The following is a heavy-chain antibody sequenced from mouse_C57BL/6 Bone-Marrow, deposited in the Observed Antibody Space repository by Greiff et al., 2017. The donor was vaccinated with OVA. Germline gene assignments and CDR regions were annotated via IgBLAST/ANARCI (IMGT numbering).Heavy chain of an antibody. J-gene: IGHJ4*01. Sequence: DVQLVESGPGLVKPSQSLSLTCSVTGYSITSGYYWNWIRQFPGNKLEWMGYISYDGSNNYNPSLKNRISITRDTSKNQFFLKLNSVTTEDTATYYCARGPYYYGMDYWGQGTSVTVSS. CDR1: GYSITSGYY. CDR3: ARGPYYYGMDY. V-gene: IGHV3-6*01. CDR2: ISYDGSN.